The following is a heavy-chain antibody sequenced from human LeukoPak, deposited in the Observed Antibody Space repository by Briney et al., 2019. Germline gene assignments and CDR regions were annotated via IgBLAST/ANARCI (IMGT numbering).Heavy chain of an antibody. Sequence: ASVKVSCKASGYTFTGYYMHWVRQAPGQGLEWMGWINPNSGGTNYAQKFQGRVTMTRDTSISTAYMELSRLRSDDTAVYYCARDGPSGTVTSPYYYYYGMDVWGQGTTVTVSS. V-gene: IGHV1-2*02. CDR1: GYTFTGYY. J-gene: IGHJ6*02. CDR3: ARDGPSGTVTSPYYYYYGMDV. D-gene: IGHD4-11*01. CDR2: INPNSGGT.